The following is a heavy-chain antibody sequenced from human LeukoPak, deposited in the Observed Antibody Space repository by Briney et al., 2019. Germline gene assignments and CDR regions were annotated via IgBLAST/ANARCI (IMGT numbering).Heavy chain of an antibody. D-gene: IGHD3-22*01. CDR3: VRCDYYDTTGFYYGMDV. CDR1: GFSFRAYW. J-gene: IGHJ6*02. CDR2: IHSGGSST. Sequence: GGSLRLSCVASGFSFRAYWMHWVRQAPGKGLVWVAHIHSGGSSTRYADSVKGRFTISRDNARNTLYLQMNSLRAEDTAVYYCVRCDYYDTTGFYYGMDVWGQGTTVTVSS. V-gene: IGHV3-74*01.